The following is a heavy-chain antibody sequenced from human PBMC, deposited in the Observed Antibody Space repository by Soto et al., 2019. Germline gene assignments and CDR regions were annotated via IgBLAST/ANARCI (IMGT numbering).Heavy chain of an antibody. D-gene: IGHD3-9*01. J-gene: IGHJ6*02. CDR1: GGTFSSYA. Sequence: GASVKVSCKASGGTFSSYAISWVRQAPGQGLEWMGGIIPIFGTANYAQKFQGRVTITADESTSTAYMELSSLRSEDTAVYYCARTLYYDILTGHYYYYGMDVWGQGTTVTISS. V-gene: IGHV1-69*13. CDR3: ARTLYYDILTGHYYYYGMDV. CDR2: IIPIFGTA.